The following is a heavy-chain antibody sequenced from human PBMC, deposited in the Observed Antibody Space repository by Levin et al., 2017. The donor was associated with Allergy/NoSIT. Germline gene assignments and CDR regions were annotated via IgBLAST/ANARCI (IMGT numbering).Heavy chain of an antibody. CDR2: ISWNSGSI. Sequence: GGSLRLSCAASGFTFDDYAMHWVRQAPGKGLEWVSGISWNSGSIGYADSVKGRFTISRDNAKNSLYLQMNSLRAEDTALYYCAKTLLRATEEGVAFDIWGQGTMVTVSS. CDR1: GFTFDDYA. V-gene: IGHV3-9*01. D-gene: IGHD2-15*01. CDR3: AKTLLRATEEGVAFDI. J-gene: IGHJ3*02.